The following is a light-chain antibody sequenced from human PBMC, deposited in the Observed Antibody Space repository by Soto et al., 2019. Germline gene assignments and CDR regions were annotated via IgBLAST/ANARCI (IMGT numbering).Light chain of an antibody. Sequence: EVVMTQSPLSLPVTLGQPASISCRSSQSLAYIDGNTYLSWFQQRPGQSPRRLIYKVSNRESGXPXRXXGSGSGTDFTLKISRVEAEDVGVYSCMQVPHSPPYPFGQGTKLEIK. CDR1: QSLAYIDGNTY. V-gene: IGKV2-30*01. CDR3: MQVPHSPPYP. J-gene: IGKJ2*01. CDR2: KVS.